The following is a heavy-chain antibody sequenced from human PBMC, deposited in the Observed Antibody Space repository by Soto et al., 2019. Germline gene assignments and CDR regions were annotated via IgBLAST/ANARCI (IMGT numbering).Heavy chain of an antibody. D-gene: IGHD1-7*01. J-gene: IGHJ6*02. V-gene: IGHV4-39*07. Sequence: SETLSLTCTVSGGSISSSSYYWGWIRQPPGKGLEWIGSIYYSGSTYYNPSLKSRVTISVDTSKNQFSLKLSSVTAADTAVYDCAREGLELRGGQPYYYYGMDVWGQGTTVTVSS. CDR1: GGSISSSSYY. CDR3: AREGLELRGGQPYYYYGMDV. CDR2: IYYSGST.